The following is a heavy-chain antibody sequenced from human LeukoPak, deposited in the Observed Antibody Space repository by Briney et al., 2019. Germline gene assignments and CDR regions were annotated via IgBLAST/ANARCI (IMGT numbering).Heavy chain of an antibody. D-gene: IGHD3-9*01. CDR1: GYTFTSYG. V-gene: IGHV1-18*01. CDR2: ISAYNGNT. J-gene: IGHJ4*02. Sequence: ASVKVSCKGSGYTFTSYGISWVRQAPGQGLEWMGWISAYNGNTNYAQKLQGRDTITTDTSTSTAYMELRSLRSDDTAVYYCARDLVTPPYYFDYWGQGTLVTVSS. CDR3: ARDLVTPPYYFDY.